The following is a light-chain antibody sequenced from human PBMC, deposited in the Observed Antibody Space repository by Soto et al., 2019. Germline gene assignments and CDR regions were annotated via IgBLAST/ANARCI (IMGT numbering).Light chain of an antibody. CDR3: QAWDSSTACVV. V-gene: IGLV3-1*01. Sequence: SYELTQPPSVSVSPGQTASITCSGDKLGDKYACWYQQQPGQSPVLVIYQDSKRPSGIPERFSGSNSGNTATLTISGTQAMDEADYYCQAWDSSTACVVFGGGTKLTVL. CDR2: QDS. J-gene: IGLJ2*01. CDR1: KLGDKY.